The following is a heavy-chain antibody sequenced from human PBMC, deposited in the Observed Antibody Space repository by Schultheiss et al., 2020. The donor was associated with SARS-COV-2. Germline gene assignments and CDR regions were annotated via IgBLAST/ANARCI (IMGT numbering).Heavy chain of an antibody. D-gene: IGHD5-24*01. Sequence: SVKVSCKASGGTFSSYAISWVRQAPGQGLEWMGRIIPIFGTANYAQKFQGRVTITADESTSTAYMELSSLRSEDTAVYYCARETGKRDGYTNPTPGNAFDIWGQGTMVTVSS. V-gene: IGHV1-69*13. J-gene: IGHJ3*02. CDR1: GGTFSSYA. CDR3: ARETGKRDGYTNPTPGNAFDI. CDR2: IIPIFGTA.